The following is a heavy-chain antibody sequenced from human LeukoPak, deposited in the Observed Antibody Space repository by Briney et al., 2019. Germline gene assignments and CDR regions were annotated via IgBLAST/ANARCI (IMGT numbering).Heavy chain of an antibody. J-gene: IGHJ6*02. D-gene: IGHD2-2*01. CDR2: INPNSGGT. V-gene: IGHV1-2*06. CDR1: GYTFTGYY. Sequence: ASVKVSCKASGYTFTGYYMHWVRQAPGQGLEWMGRINPNSGGTNYAQKFQGRVTMTRDTSTSTVYMELSSLRSEDTAVYYCARGESSTSPLEMDVWGQGTTVTVSS. CDR3: ARGESSTSPLEMDV.